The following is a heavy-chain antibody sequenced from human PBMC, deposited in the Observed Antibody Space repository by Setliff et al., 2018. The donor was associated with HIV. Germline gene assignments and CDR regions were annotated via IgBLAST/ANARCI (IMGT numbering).Heavy chain of an antibody. V-gene: IGHV4-4*02. Sequence: PSETLSLTCEVSGAPVTDSNWWNWVRQPPGKGLEWTGEAYHTGSTNYSPSLERRVTISVDTSKNQFSLALTSVAAADTAIYFCARVSLDLKYYDSAGYTHPLYVFDYWGQGKLVTVSS. CDR2: AYHTGST. CDR1: GAPVTDSNW. D-gene: IGHD3-16*01. CDR3: ARVSLDLKYYDSAGYTHPLYVFDY. J-gene: IGHJ4*02.